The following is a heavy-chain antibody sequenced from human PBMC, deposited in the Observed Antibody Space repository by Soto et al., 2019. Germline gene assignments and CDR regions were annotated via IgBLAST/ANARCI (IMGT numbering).Heavy chain of an antibody. Sequence: GGSLRLSCAASGFTFSSYAMSWVRQAPGKGLEWVSAISGSGGSTYYADSVKGRFTISRDNSKNTLYLQMNSLRAEDTAVYYCAKAYDFWSGYLRENYFDYWGQGTLVTVSS. D-gene: IGHD3-3*01. V-gene: IGHV3-23*01. CDR3: AKAYDFWSGYLRENYFDY. CDR1: GFTFSSYA. CDR2: ISGSGGST. J-gene: IGHJ4*02.